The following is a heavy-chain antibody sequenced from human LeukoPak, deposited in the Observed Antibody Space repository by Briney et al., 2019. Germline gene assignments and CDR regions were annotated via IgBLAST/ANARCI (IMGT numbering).Heavy chain of an antibody. D-gene: IGHD6-19*01. CDR1: GFTFDDYA. CDR2: ISWNSGSI. J-gene: IGHJ6*02. Sequence: GGSLRLSCAASGFTFDDYAMHWVRQAPGKGLEWVSGISWNSGSIGYADSVKGRFTISRDNAKNSLYLQMNSLRAEDTALYYCAKGVAVAAVDYYYYGMDVWGQGTTVTVSS. V-gene: IGHV3-9*01. CDR3: AKGVAVAAVDYYYYGMDV.